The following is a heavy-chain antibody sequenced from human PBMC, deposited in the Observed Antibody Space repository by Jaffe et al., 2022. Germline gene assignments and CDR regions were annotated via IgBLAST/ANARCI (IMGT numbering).Heavy chain of an antibody. D-gene: IGHD3-10*01. CDR1: GFTFSSYE. Sequence: EVQLVESGGGLVQPGGSLRLSCAASGFTFSSYEMNWVRQAPGKGLEWVSYISSSGSTIYYADSVKGRFTISRDNAKNSLYLQMNSLRAEDTAVYYCARIRITMVRGVIVNYYFDYWGQGTLVTVSS. CDR3: ARIRITMVRGVIVNYYFDY. CDR2: ISSSGSTI. J-gene: IGHJ4*02. V-gene: IGHV3-48*03.